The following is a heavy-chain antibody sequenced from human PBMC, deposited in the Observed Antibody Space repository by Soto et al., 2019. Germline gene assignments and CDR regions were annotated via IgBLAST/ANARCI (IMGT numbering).Heavy chain of an antibody. CDR2: ISYSGST. CDR3: AHDRY. V-gene: IGHV4-31*03. J-gene: IGHJ4*02. Sequence: QVQLQESGPGLVKPSQTLSLTCTVSGGSISSGGYYCSWIRQHPGKGLEWIGYISYSGSTSYNPSLNSRVTISVDTSRTQFSLKLTSVTAADTAVYYCAHDRYWGQGTLVTVSS. D-gene: IGHD1-1*01. CDR1: GGSISSGGYY.